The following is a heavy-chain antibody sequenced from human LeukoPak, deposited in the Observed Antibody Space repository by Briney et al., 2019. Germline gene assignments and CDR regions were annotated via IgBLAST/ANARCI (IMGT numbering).Heavy chain of an antibody. Sequence: SQTLSLTCTVSGGSISSYYWSWIRQPPGKGLEWIGYISYSGTTNYNPSLKSRVTMSVAPSKNQFSLKLRSVTAPDTAVYYCARDRGNYFDYWGQGTLVTVSS. CDR2: ISYSGTT. CDR1: GGSISSYY. D-gene: IGHD6-13*01. J-gene: IGHJ4*02. V-gene: IGHV4-59*01. CDR3: ARDRGNYFDY.